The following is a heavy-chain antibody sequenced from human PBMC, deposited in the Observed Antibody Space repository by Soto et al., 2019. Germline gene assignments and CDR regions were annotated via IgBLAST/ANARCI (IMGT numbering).Heavy chain of an antibody. CDR2: ISWNSGSI. CDR3: AKDRLLSSRYAFDI. D-gene: IGHD6-25*01. V-gene: IGHV3-9*01. J-gene: IGHJ3*02. CDR1: GFTFDDYA. Sequence: EVQLVESGGGLVQPGRSLRLSCAASGFTFDDYAMHWVRQAPGKGLEWVSGISWNSGSIGYADSVKGRFTISRDNAKNSLYLQMNSLRAEDTALYYCAKDRLLSSRYAFDIWGQGTMVTVSS.